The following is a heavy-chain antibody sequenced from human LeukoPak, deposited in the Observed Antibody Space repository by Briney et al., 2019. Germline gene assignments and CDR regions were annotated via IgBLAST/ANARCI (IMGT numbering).Heavy chain of an antibody. Sequence: ASVKVSFKASGYTFTSYGINWVRQAPGQGLEWMGWISAYNGNTKSAQKLQGRVTMTTDTSTSTAYMELRSLRSDDTAVYYCARGTTVPGTDFDYWGQGTLVTVSS. CDR1: GYTFTSYG. CDR2: ISAYNGNT. J-gene: IGHJ4*02. V-gene: IGHV1-18*01. CDR3: ARGTTVPGTDFDY. D-gene: IGHD6-19*01.